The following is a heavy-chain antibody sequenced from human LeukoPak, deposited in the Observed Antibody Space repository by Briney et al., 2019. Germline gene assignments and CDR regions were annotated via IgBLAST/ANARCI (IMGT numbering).Heavy chain of an antibody. CDR3: ARDLSITLLRGVIE. D-gene: IGHD3-10*01. CDR1: GFTFSSYW. CDR2: IKKDGSEK. J-gene: IGHJ4*02. Sequence: AGGSLRLSCAASGFTFSSYWMSWVRQAPGKGLEWVANIKKDGSEKYYVDSVKGRFTISRDNAKTSLYLQMNSLRAEDTAVYYCARDLSITLLRGVIEWGQGTLVTVSS. V-gene: IGHV3-7*01.